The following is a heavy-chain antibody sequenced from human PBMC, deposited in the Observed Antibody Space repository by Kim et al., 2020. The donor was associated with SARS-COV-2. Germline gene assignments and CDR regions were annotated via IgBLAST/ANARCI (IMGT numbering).Heavy chain of an antibody. CDR3: AKHIGVQLFNYYYGMDV. D-gene: IGHD6-13*01. Sequence: VKGRFTISRDSSKNTLVLQMNSLRAEDTAVYYCAKHIGVQLFNYYYGMDVWGQGTTVTVSS. V-gene: IGHV3-23*01. J-gene: IGHJ6*02.